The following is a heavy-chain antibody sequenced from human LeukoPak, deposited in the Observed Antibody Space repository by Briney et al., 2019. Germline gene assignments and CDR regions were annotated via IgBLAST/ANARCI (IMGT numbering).Heavy chain of an antibody. Sequence: ASVKVSCKASGYTFTGYYMHWVRQAPGQGLEWMGWINPNSGGTNYAQKFQGRVTMTRDTSISTAYMELSRLRSDDTAVYYCARPPLGYCSSTSCVGGWFDPWGQGTLVTVSS. V-gene: IGHV1-2*02. CDR3: ARPPLGYCSSTSCVGGWFDP. CDR1: GYTFTGYY. D-gene: IGHD2-2*01. J-gene: IGHJ5*02. CDR2: INPNSGGT.